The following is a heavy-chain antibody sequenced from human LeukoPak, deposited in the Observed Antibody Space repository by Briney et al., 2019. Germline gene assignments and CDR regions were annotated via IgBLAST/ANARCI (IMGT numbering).Heavy chain of an antibody. CDR1: GYTFTSYG. CDR3: ASRSAMITFGGAYSSLAFDI. CDR2: ISAYNGNT. V-gene: IGHV1-18*01. D-gene: IGHD3-16*01. Sequence: GASVTVSCKASGYTFTSYGISWVRQAPGQGLEWMGWISAYNGNTNYAQKLQGRVTMTTDTSTSTAYMELRSLRSDDTAVYYCASRSAMITFGGAYSSLAFDIWGQGTMVTVSS. J-gene: IGHJ3*02.